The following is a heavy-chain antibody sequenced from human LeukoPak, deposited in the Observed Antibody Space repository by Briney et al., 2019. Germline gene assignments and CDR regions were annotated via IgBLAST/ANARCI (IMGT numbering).Heavy chain of an antibody. CDR1: GFNFSSYW. D-gene: IGHD2-15*01. J-gene: IGHJ5*02. V-gene: IGHV3-7*01. CDR3: ARETVVAATLWFDP. CDR2: IKQDGSEK. Sequence: PGGSLRLSCAASGFNFSSYWMSWVRQAPGKGLEWVANIKQDGSEKYYVDPVKGRFTISRDNAKNSLYLQMNSLRAEDTAVYYCARETVVAATLWFDPWGQGTLVTVSS.